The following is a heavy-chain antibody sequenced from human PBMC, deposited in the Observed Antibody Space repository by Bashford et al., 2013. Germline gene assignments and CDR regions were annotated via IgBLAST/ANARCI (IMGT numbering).Heavy chain of an antibody. Sequence: SGPTLVKPTQTLTLTCTFSGFSLSTNGVGVGWIRQPPGKALEWLALIYWDDDKRYNPPLKSRLTITKDTSKNQVVLTMTNMDPVDTATYYCAHRGGPHCSGTTCYANGWFDPGAREPWSPSPQ. J-gene: IGHJ5*02. CDR2: IYWDDDK. CDR1: GFSLSTNGVG. CDR3: AHRGGPHCSGTTCYANGWFDP. V-gene: IGHV2-5*02. D-gene: IGHD2-15*01.